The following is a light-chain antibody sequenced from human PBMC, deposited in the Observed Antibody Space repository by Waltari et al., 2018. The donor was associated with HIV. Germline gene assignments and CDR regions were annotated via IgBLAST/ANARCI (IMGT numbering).Light chain of an antibody. V-gene: IGKV1-39*01. Sequence: DMQLTQSPSSLSASVRDRDSITYRASQTFNTDLNWNQQIPGKAPQLLIYATSTLQSGVPLRFSGSGSGTDFTLTISSLQPEDFATYYCQQSHTNPRTFGRGTKVEVK. J-gene: IGKJ4*02. CDR3: QQSHTNPRT. CDR2: ATS. CDR1: QTFNTD.